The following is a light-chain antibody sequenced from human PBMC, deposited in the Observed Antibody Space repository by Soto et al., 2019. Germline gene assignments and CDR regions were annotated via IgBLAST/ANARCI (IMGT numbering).Light chain of an antibody. CDR3: GAWDSSLNGYV. V-gene: IGLV1-44*01. CDR1: RSNIGTNP. J-gene: IGLJ1*01. CDR2: SDK. Sequence: QCVLSHPPSASWTPGELLTICCYGDRSNIGTNPVAWYQQLPGTAPKLLINSDKHRPSGVPDRFSASRSGASASLAISGLHSEDEADYFCGAWDSSLNGYVFGTGTKVTVL.